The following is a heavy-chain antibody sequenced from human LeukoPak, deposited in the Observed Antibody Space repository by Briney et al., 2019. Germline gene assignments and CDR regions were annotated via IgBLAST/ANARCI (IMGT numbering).Heavy chain of an antibody. V-gene: IGHV1-18*01. CDR3: ARERGHGVFDY. CDR1: GYTFTSFG. J-gene: IGHJ4*02. Sequence: ASVKVSCKTSGYTFTSFGTSWVRQAPGQGLEWMGWISGYNGNTNYAQKLQGRVTMTTDTSTSTAYMELRSLRSDDTAVYYCARERGHGVFDYWGQGTLVTVSS. CDR2: ISGYNGNT.